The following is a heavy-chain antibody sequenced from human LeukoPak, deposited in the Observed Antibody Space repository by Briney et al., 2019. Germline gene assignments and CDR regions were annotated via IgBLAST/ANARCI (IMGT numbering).Heavy chain of an antibody. D-gene: IGHD6-13*01. Sequence: SETLSLTCTVSGGSISSYYWSWIRQPPGKGLEGIGYIYYSGSTNYNPPLNSRVTISVDTSKHQFSLKPSSGAGGDTVVYYCAGGGGYSSRLSLFDPWGQGTLVTVSS. V-gene: IGHV4-59*01. CDR2: IYYSGST. J-gene: IGHJ5*02. CDR3: AGGGGYSSRLSLFDP. CDR1: GGSISSYY.